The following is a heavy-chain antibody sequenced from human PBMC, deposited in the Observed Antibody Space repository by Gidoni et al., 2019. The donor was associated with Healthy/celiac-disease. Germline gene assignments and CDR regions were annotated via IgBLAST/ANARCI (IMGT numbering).Heavy chain of an antibody. V-gene: IGHV3-30*18. CDR2: IAYDGSNK. Sequence: QVQLVESGGGVVQPGMSLRLSCAASGFTFSSYGMHWVRQAPGKGLEWVAVIAYDGSNKYYADSVKGRFTNSRDNSKNTLYLQMNSLRAEDTAVYYCAKAAMVRGDPYSSSWQGDWGQGTLVTVSS. J-gene: IGHJ4*02. CDR1: GFTFSSYG. CDR3: AKAAMVRGDPYSSSWQGD. D-gene: IGHD6-13*01.